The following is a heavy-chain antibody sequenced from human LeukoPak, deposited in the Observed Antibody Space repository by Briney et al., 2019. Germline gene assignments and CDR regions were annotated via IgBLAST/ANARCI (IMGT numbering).Heavy chain of an antibody. D-gene: IGHD4-17*01. CDR3: ATSTVTTSLGY. CDR1: GGSFSGYY. V-gene: IGHV4-34*01. J-gene: IGHJ4*02. Sequence: PSETLSLTCAVYGGSFSGYYWSWIRQPPGKGLEWIGEINHSGSTNYNPSLKSRVTISVDTSKNQFSLKLSSETAADTAVYYCATSTVTTSLGYWGQGTLVTVSS. CDR2: INHSGST.